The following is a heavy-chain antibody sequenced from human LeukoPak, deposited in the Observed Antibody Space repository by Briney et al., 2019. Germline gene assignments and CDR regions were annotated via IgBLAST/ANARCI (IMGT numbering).Heavy chain of an antibody. CDR2: INPNSGGT. D-gene: IGHD2-2*01. V-gene: IGHV1-2*02. CDR3: ARDSSRICSSTSCYADSVVVVAGSLGY. J-gene: IGHJ4*02. Sequence: ASVKVSCKASGGTFTGYYMHWVRQAPGQGLEWMGWINPNSGGTNYAQKFQGRVTMTRDTSISTAYMELSRLRSDDTAVYYCARDSSRICSSTSCYADSVVVVAGSLGYWGQGTLVTVSS. CDR1: GGTFTGYY.